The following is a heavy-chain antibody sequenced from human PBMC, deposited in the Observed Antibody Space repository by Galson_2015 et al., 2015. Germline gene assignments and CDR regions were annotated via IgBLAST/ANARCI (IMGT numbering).Heavy chain of an antibody. D-gene: IGHD6-19*01. CDR3: ARGGRSSGY. CDR1: GFIFSTYE. V-gene: IGHV3-48*03. CDR2: IGLSGNTI. Sequence: SLRLSCAASGFIFSTYEMNWVRQAPGKGLEWLSYIGLSGNTIYYADSVKGRFTISRDNAKNSLSLQVNSLRVEDTAVYYCARGGRSSGYWGQGTLVAVSS. J-gene: IGHJ4*02.